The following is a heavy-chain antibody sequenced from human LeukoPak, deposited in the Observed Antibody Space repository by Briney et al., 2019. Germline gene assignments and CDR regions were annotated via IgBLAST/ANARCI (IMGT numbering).Heavy chain of an antibody. CDR3: ARGRGSGITMNYYFDY. CDR1: GYTFTGYY. J-gene: IGHJ4*02. D-gene: IGHD3-10*01. V-gene: IGHV1-2*02. Sequence: ASVKVSCKASGYTFTGYYMHWVRQAPGQGLEWMGWINPNSGGTNYAQKFQGRVTMTRDTSISTAYMELSRLRSDDAAVYYCARGRGSGITMNYYFDYWGQGTLVTVPS. CDR2: INPNSGGT.